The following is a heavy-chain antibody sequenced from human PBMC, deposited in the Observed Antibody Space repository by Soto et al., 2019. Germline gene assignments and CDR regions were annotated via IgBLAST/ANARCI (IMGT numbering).Heavy chain of an antibody. J-gene: IGHJ4*02. V-gene: IGHV3-7*01. D-gene: IGHD3-10*02. Sequence: EVQLVESGGGLVQPGGSLRLSCAASGLTLSSYWTSWVRQAPGEGLEWVASISPDGSQKYFVDSVKGRFTISRDNAKNSLYLQMNSLRAEDTAVYNCAKAYVWGQGTLVTVSS. CDR2: ISPDGSQK. CDR3: AKAYV. CDR1: GLTLSSYW.